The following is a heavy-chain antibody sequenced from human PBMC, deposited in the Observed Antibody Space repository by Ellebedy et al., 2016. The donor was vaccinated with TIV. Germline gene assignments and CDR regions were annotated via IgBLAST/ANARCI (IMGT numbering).Heavy chain of an antibody. J-gene: IGHJ4*02. Sequence: GESLKISCAASGFTLSSHSMNWVPLAPGKGLEWVSVIYSGGGTYYADSVKVRFTISRDNSKNTLYIQMNSLRVEDTAVYYCASRPNGDYHFLDYWGQGTLVTVSS. D-gene: IGHD4-17*01. CDR2: IYSGGGT. V-gene: IGHV3-66*01. CDR3: ASRPNGDYHFLDY. CDR1: GFTLSSHS.